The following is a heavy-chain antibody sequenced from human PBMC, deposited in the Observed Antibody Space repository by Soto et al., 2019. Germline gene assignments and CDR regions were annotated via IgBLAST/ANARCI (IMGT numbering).Heavy chain of an antibody. CDR3: ARDSTPSTYYYDSSGPSYYYGMDV. J-gene: IGHJ6*02. D-gene: IGHD3-22*01. Sequence: GGSLRLSCAASGFTFSSYGMHWVRQAPGKGLEWVAVIWYDGSNKYYADSVKGRFTISRDNSKNTLYLQMNSLRAEDRAVYYCARDSTPSTYYYDSSGPSYYYGMDVWGQGTTVTVSS. CDR2: IWYDGSNK. CDR1: GFTFSSYG. V-gene: IGHV3-33*01.